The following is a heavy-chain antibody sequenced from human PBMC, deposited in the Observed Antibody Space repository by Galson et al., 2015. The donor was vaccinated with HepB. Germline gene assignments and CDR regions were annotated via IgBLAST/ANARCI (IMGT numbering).Heavy chain of an antibody. CDR3: AREVRNYYDSSGYYPYYFDY. J-gene: IGHJ4*02. CDR2: IDGSSSHI. CDR1: GFTFRSYS. Sequence: SLRLSCAVSGFTFRSYSMNWVRQAPGKGPEWVSSIDGSSSHIYYADSVKGRFTISRDNAKNSLYLQMDSLRAEDTAVYYCAREVRNYYDSSGYYPYYFDYWGQGTLVTVSS. D-gene: IGHD3-22*01. V-gene: IGHV3-21*01.